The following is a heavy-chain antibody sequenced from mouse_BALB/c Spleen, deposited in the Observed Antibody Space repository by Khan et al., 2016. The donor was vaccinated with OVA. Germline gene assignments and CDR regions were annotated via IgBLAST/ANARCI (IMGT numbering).Heavy chain of an antibody. CDR3: ARSGGNFHWYCDV. D-gene: IGHD2-1*01. J-gene: IGHJ1*01. Sequence: EVELVESGGGLVQPGGSRKLSCAASGFTFSSFGIHWVRQAPKKGLEWVAYISSGSSTIYYVDTVKGRFTISRDIPKNTLFLQMTSLRSEDTAMYYCARSGGNFHWYCDVWGAGTSGTVSS. CDR1: GFTFSSFG. V-gene: IGHV5-17*02. CDR2: ISSGSSTI.